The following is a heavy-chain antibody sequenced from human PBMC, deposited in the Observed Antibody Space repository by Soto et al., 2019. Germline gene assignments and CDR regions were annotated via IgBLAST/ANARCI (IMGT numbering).Heavy chain of an antibody. J-gene: IGHJ6*02. CDR2: MNPNSGNT. V-gene: IGHV1-8*01. CDR1: GYTFTSYD. CDR3: ARGREGYCISTSCYPVYYYYGMDV. D-gene: IGHD2-2*01. Sequence: ASVKVSCKASGYTFTSYDINWVRQATGQGLEWMGWMNPNSGNTGYAQKFQGRVTMTRNTSISTAYMELSSLRSEDTAVYYCARGREGYCISTSCYPVYYYYGMDVWG.